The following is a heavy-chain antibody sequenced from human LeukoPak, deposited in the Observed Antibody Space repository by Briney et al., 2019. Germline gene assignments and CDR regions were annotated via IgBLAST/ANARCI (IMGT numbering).Heavy chain of an antibody. J-gene: IGHJ4*02. CDR1: GGTFSSYA. D-gene: IGHD6-13*01. Sequence: SVKVSCKASGGTFSSYAISWVRQAPGQGLEWMGGISPIFGTANYAQKFQGRVTITADKSTSTAYMELSSLRSEDTAVYYCARSSIIAAAGPYYFDYWGRGTLVTVSS. V-gene: IGHV1-69*06. CDR3: ARSSIIAAAGPYYFDY. CDR2: ISPIFGTA.